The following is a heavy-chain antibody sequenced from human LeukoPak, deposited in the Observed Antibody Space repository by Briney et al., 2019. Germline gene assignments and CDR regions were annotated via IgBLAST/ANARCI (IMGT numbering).Heavy chain of an antibody. V-gene: IGHV3-30*14. CDR3: ARNALLHGPFDY. CDR1: GFTSSSYA. J-gene: IGHJ4*02. Sequence: PGGSLRLSCAASGFTSSSYAMHWVRQVPGKGLEWVAFIRYDGSHKYYADSVKGRFTISRDNSKNTLYLHMNSLRAEDTAVYYCARNALLHGPFDYWGQGTLVTASS. CDR2: IRYDGSHK. D-gene: IGHD2-15*01.